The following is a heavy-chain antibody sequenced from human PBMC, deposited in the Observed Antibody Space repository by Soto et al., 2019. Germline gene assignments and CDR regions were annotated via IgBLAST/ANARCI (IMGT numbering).Heavy chain of an antibody. CDR1: GGSISSYY. V-gene: IGHV4-4*07. CDR3: AREPPTTYYDFWSGYYTYNGMDV. D-gene: IGHD3-3*01. CDR2: IYTSGST. J-gene: IGHJ6*02. Sequence: SETLSLTCTVSGGSISSYYWSWIRQPAGKGLEWIGRIYTSGSTNYNPSLKSRVTMSVDTSKNQFSLKLSSVTAADTAVYYCAREPPTTYYDFWSGYYTYNGMDVWGQGTTVTVSS.